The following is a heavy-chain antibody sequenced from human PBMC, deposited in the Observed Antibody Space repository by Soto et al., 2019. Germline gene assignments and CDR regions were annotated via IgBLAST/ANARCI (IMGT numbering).Heavy chain of an antibody. CDR2: ISNSGTYT. CDR1: GFTFSDYY. Sequence: QAQLVESGGDLVKPGGSLRLSCAASGFTFSDYYMTWIRQAPGRGLEWISYISNSGTYTNYADSVKGRFTISRDNAKNSLYLRMTGLRAEDTAVYYCVRGRGGDWGQGTMVTVSS. J-gene: IGHJ4*02. CDR3: VRGRGGD. V-gene: IGHV3-11*06. D-gene: IGHD3-10*01.